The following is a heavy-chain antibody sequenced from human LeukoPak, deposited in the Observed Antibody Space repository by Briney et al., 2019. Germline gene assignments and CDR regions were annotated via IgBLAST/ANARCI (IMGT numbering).Heavy chain of an antibody. D-gene: IGHD6-13*01. Sequence: GGSLRLSCAASGFTFSSYGMNWVRQAPGKGLEWVSYISSSGSTIYYADSVKGRFTISRDNAKNSLYLQMNSLRAEDTAVYYCARESSTWYFDYWGQGTLVTVSS. CDR1: GFTFSSYG. J-gene: IGHJ4*02. CDR2: ISSSGSTI. V-gene: IGHV3-48*03. CDR3: ARESSTWYFDY.